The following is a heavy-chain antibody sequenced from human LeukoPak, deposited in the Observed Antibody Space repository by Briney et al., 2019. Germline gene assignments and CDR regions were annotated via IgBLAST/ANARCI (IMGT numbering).Heavy chain of an antibody. D-gene: IGHD6-19*01. CDR2: IWYDGSNK. V-gene: IGHV3-33*01. CDR3: AREGSSENYFDY. CDR1: GFTFSSYG. Sequence: GGSLRLSCAASGFTFSSYGMHWVRQAPGKGLEWVAVIWYDGSNKYYADSVKGRFTISRDNSKNTLYLQMNSLRAEDTAVYYCAREGSSENYFDYWGQGTLVTVSS. J-gene: IGHJ4*02.